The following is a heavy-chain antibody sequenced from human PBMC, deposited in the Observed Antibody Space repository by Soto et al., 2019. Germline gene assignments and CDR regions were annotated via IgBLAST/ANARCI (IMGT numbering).Heavy chain of an antibody. D-gene: IGHD1-26*01. Sequence: PGGSLRLSCEASGFMFSMYWMHWVRKVPGKGPVWGSRINEDRVTTTYADSAKGRFTISRDNDTNTLYLKLDSLRVEDTAIYYGTRGPRPSSSGTGAYWGPGTQVTVSS. V-gene: IGHV3-74*03. CDR1: GFMFSMYW. J-gene: IGHJ4*02. CDR3: TRGPRPSSSGTGAY. CDR2: INEDRVTT.